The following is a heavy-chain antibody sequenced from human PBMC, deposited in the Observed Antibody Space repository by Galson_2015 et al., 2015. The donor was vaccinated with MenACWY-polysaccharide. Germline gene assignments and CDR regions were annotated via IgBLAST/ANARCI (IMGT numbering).Heavy chain of an antibody. CDR3: AREGSRIVFHAFDT. J-gene: IGHJ3*02. D-gene: IGHD2-15*01. Sequence: SLRLSCAASGFSFSANGMSWVRQAPGKGLEWVAVIQYDGTNKVYADSVKGRFTISRDNSRNTLYLEMNSLRAEDTAVYYCAREGSRIVFHAFDTWGQGTMVTVSS. V-gene: IGHV3-33*08. CDR2: IQYDGTNK. CDR1: GFSFSANG.